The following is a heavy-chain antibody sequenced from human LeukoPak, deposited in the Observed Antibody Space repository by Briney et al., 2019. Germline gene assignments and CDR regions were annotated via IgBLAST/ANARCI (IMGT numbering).Heavy chain of an antibody. D-gene: IGHD2-15*01. Sequence: SETLSLACTVSGGSISTGSYYWGWIRLPPGKGLEWIGIIYYTGTTNYNPPLKSRVTISVDTSKNQFSLKLSSVTAADTAVYYCARQGDGGRSFDYWGQGTLVTVSS. V-gene: IGHV4-39*01. CDR2: IYYTGTT. CDR1: GGSISTGSYY. CDR3: ARQGDGGRSFDY. J-gene: IGHJ4*02.